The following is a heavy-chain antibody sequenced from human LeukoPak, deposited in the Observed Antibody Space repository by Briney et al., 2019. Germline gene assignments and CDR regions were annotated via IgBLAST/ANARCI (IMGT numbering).Heavy chain of an antibody. CDR1: GGTFSSYA. CDR2: IIPIFGTA. J-gene: IGHJ4*02. Sequence: SVKVSCKASGGTFSSYAISWVRQAPGQGLEWMGGIIPIFGTANYAQKFQGRVTITAGESTSTAYMELSSLRSEDTAVYYCARGSQVCSGGSCYSAAFGYWGQGTLVTVSS. CDR3: ARGSQVCSGGSCYSAAFGY. V-gene: IGHV1-69*13. D-gene: IGHD2-15*01.